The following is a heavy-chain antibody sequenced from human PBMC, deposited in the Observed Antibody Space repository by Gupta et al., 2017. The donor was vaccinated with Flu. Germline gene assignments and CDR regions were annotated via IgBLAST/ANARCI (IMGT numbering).Heavy chain of an antibody. J-gene: IGHJ4*02. CDR2: ISYDGSYK. D-gene: IGHD2-15*01. CDR3: AKDQREYCSGGDCYPQILDF. V-gene: IGHV3-30*18. CDR1: GFIFSAYG. Sequence: QVQLVESGGGVVQPGRSLRLFCAASGFIFSAYGIHWVCQAPGKGLEWVAVISYDGSYKYSGDSVKGRFTISRDNSKNTLYLQMNSLRPDDTAVYYCAKDQREYCSGGDCYPQILDFWGQGSLVTVSP.